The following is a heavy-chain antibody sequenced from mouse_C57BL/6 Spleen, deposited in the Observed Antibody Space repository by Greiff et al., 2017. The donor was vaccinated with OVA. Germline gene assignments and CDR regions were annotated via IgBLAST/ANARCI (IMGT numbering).Heavy chain of an antibody. CDR2: ISDGGSYT. CDR1: GFTFSSYA. CDR3: ARRDTEAWFAY. Sequence: EVQGVESGGGLVKPGGSLKLSCAASGFTFSSYAMSWVRQTPEQRLEWVATISDGGSYTYYPDNVKGRFTISRDNAKNNLYLQMSHLKSEDTAMYYCARRDTEAWFAYWGQGTLVTVSA. V-gene: IGHV5-4*01. J-gene: IGHJ3*01.